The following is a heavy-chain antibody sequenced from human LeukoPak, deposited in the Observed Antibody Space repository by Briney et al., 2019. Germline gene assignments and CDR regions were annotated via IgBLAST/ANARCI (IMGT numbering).Heavy chain of an antibody. CDR3: ARGLRVTRSDY. CDR2: ISSSGGTI. CDR1: GFTFSDYY. D-gene: IGHD2-21*02. V-gene: IGHV3-11*01. Sequence: GGSLRLSCAASGFTFSDYYMSWIRQAPGKGLEWVSYISSSGGTIYYADSVKGRFTISRDNAKNSLYLQMNSLRAEGTAVYYCARGLRVTRSDYWGQGTLVTVSS. J-gene: IGHJ4*02.